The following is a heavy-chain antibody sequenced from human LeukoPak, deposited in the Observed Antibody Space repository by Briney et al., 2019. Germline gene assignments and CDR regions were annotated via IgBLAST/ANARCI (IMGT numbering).Heavy chain of an antibody. CDR2: FDPEDGET. D-gene: IGHD3-22*01. Sequence: ASVKVSCKVSGYTLTELSMHWVRQAPGKGLEWMGGFDPEDGETIYAQKFQGRVTMTRNTSISTAYMELSSLRSEDTAVYYCARVHAYDSSGYYYAPPTFDYWGQGTLVTVSS. CDR1: GYTLTELS. CDR3: ARVHAYDSSGYYYAPPTFDY. V-gene: IGHV1-24*01. J-gene: IGHJ4*02.